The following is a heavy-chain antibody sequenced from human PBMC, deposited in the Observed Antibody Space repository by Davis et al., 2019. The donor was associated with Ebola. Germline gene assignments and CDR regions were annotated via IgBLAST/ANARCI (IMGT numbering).Heavy chain of an antibody. V-gene: IGHV3-30*03. D-gene: IGHD6-6*01. CDR3: ARDREYSSSSMVFYYYYGMDV. Sequence: GESLKISCAASGFTFSSYGMHWVRQAPGKGLEWVAVISYDGSNKYYADSVKGRFTISRDNSKNTLYLQMNSLRAEDTAVHYCARDREYSSSSMVFYYYYGMDVWGQGTTVTVSS. CDR2: ISYDGSNK. J-gene: IGHJ6*02. CDR1: GFTFSSYG.